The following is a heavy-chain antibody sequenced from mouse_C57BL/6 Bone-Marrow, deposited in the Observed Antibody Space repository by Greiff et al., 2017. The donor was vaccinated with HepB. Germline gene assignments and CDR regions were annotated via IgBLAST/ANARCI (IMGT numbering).Heavy chain of an antibody. CDR3: ARHRGETYGNFPWFAY. CDR1: GFTFSSYT. J-gene: IGHJ3*01. V-gene: IGHV5-9*01. Sequence: EVKLVESGGGLVKPGGSLKLSCAASGFTFSSYTMSWVRQTPEKRLEWVATISGGGGNTYYPDSVKGRFTISRDNAKNTLYLQMSSLRSEDTALYYCARHRGETYGNFPWFAYWGQGTLVTVSA. CDR2: ISGGGGNT. D-gene: IGHD2-1*01.